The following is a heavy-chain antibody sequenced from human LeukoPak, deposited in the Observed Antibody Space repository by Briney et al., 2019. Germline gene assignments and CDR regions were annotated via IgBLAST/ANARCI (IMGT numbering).Heavy chain of an antibody. J-gene: IGHJ3*02. Sequence: PGGSLRLSCAASGFTFSSYGMHWVRQAPGKGLEWVAVISYDGSNKYYADSVKGRFTISRDNSKNTLYLQMNSLRSEDTAVYYCARDYEYDILTPAPDAFDIWGQGTMVTVSS. D-gene: IGHD3-9*01. CDR2: ISYDGSNK. V-gene: IGHV3-30*03. CDR3: ARDYEYDILTPAPDAFDI. CDR1: GFTFSSYG.